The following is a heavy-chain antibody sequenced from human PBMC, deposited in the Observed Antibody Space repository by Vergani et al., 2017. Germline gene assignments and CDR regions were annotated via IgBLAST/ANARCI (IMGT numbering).Heavy chain of an antibody. CDR3: ARGDYGILTGYRY. J-gene: IGHJ4*02. CDR1: AYTFSNYY. CDR2: INPSGGHT. Sequence: QVQVVQSGAEVKKSGASVKVSCKTSAYTFSNYYMHWVRQAPGQGLEWMGIINPSGGHTNYAQKFQGRVTMTRDTSPSTDYMELSSLRSEDTAIYYCARGDYGILTGYRYWVQGTLVTVSA. V-gene: IGHV1-46*03. D-gene: IGHD3-9*01.